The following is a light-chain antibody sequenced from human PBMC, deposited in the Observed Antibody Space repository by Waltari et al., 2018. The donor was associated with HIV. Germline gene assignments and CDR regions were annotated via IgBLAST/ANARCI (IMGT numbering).Light chain of an antibody. V-gene: IGKV4-1*01. CDR1: QKILLTSGYKNC. Sequence: DIVMTQSPDSLAVSLGERATINCKSSQKILLTSGYKNCVAWYQQRPGQPPNLLIYWATTRESGVPERFSGSGSGTEFTLTISSLQAEDVAVYYCQQYYTVPYTFGQGTKLEIK. CDR3: QQYYTVPYT. J-gene: IGKJ2*01. CDR2: WAT.